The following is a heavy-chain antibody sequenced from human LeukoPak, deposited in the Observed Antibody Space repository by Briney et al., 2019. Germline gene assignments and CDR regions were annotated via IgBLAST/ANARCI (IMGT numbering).Heavy chain of an antibody. CDR1: GFTFSTYT. Sequence: GGSLRLSCAASGFTFSTYTMNWVRQAPGKGLEWVSTVSDSRDVHYSDSVKGRFTISRGNARNSLYLQMNSLRDEDTAVYYCTRDGLHTAHFDYWGQGTLVTVSS. J-gene: IGHJ4*02. V-gene: IGHV3-48*02. CDR3: TRDGLHTAHFDY. D-gene: IGHD5-18*01. CDR2: VSDSRDV.